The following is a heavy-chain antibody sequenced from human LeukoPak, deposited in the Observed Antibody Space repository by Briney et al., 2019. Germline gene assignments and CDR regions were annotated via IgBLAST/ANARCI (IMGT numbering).Heavy chain of an antibody. D-gene: IGHD3-10*01. CDR3: ARHMRFGELLW. CDR1: GGSFSGYY. CDR2: INHSGST. Sequence: SETLSLTCAVYGGSFSGYYWSWIRQPPGKGLEWIGEINHSGSTNYNPSLKSRVTISVDTSKNQFSLKLSSVTAADTAVYYCARHMRFGELLWWGQGTLVTVSS. J-gene: IGHJ4*02. V-gene: IGHV4-34*01.